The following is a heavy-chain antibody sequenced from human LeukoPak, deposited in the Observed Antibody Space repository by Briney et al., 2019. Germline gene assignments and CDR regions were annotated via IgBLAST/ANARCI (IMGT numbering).Heavy chain of an antibody. V-gene: IGHV4-39*01. J-gene: IGHJ4*02. CDR2: IYYSGST. CDR3: ARGISRPRYDYVWGSYRLFDY. Sequence: TSETLSLTCTVSGGSISSSSYYWGWIRQPPGKGLEWIGSIYYSGSTYYNPSLKSRVTISVDTSKNQFSLKLSSVTAADTAVYYCARGISRPRYDYVWGSYRLFDYWGQGTLVTVSS. CDR1: GGSISSSSYY. D-gene: IGHD3-16*01.